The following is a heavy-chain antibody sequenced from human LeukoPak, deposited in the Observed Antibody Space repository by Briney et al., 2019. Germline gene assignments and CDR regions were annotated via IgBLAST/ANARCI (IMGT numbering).Heavy chain of an antibody. Sequence: ASVNVSCKASGYTFSNYGINWVRQAPGQGLEWMGWISAYNGNTNYAQKLQGRVTMTTDTSTSTAYMELRSLRSDDTAVYYCARDGPSDCSGGSCYFPDYWGQGTLVTVSS. CDR1: GYTFSNYG. J-gene: IGHJ4*02. CDR2: ISAYNGNT. CDR3: ARDGPSDCSGGSCYFPDY. V-gene: IGHV1-18*01. D-gene: IGHD2-15*01.